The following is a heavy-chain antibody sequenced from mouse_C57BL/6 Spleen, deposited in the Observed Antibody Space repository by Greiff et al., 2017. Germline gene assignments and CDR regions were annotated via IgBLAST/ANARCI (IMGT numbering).Heavy chain of an antibody. CDR3: ARTYYYGSSSYAMDY. V-gene: IGHV5-17*01. Sequence: EVKVVESGGGLVKPGGSLKLSCAASGFTFSDYGMHWVRQAPEKGLEWVAYISSGSSTIYYADTVKGRFTISRDNAKNTLFLQMTSLRSEDTAMYYCARTYYYGSSSYAMDYWGQGTSVTVSS. D-gene: IGHD1-1*01. J-gene: IGHJ4*01. CDR1: GFTFSDYG. CDR2: ISSGSSTI.